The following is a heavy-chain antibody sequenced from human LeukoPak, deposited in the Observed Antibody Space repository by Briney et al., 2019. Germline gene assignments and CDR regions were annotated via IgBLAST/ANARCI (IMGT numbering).Heavy chain of an antibody. CDR1: GFTFSSYA. D-gene: IGHD6-6*01. CDR2: ISYDGSNK. J-gene: IGHJ4*02. CDR3: ARDNVAWGARLEWSPSLGY. Sequence: GGSLRLSCAASGFTFSSYAMHWVRQAPGKGLEWVAVISYDGSNKYYADSVKGRLTISRDNSKNTLYLQMNSLRAEDTAVYYCARDNVAWGARLEWSPSLGYWGQGTLVTVSS. V-gene: IGHV3-30-3*01.